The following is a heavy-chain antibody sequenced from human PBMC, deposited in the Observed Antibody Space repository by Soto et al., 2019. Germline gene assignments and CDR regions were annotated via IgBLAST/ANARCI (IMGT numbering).Heavy chain of an antibody. CDR1: GASISGFY. V-gene: IGHV4-4*07. CDR2: IYATGTT. Sequence: PSETLSLTCTVSGASISGFYWSWIRKSAGKGLEWIGRIYATGTTDYNPSLKSRVMMSVDTSKKQFSLKLRSVTAADPAVYYCVRDGTKTLRDWFDHWGKGISVTVS. D-gene: IGHD1-1*01. J-gene: IGHJ5*02. CDR3: VRDGTKTLRDWFDH.